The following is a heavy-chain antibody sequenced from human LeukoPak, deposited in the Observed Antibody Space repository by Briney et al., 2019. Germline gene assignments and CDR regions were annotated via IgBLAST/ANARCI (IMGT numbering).Heavy chain of an antibody. CDR1: GYTFTGYY. V-gene: IGHV1-2*02. D-gene: IGHD1-1*01. CDR3: ARANWNGLYYFDY. CDR2: INPNSGGT. Sequence: EASVKVSCKASGYTFTGYYMHWVRQAPGQGLEWMGWINPNSGGTNYAQKFQGRVTTTRDTSISTAYMELSRLRSDDTAVYYCARANWNGLYYFDYWGQGTLVTVSS. J-gene: IGHJ4*02.